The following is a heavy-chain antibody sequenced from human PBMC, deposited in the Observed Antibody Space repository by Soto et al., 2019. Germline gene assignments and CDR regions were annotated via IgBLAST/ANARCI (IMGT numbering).Heavy chain of an antibody. CDR1: GFTFSSYW. D-gene: IGHD5-12*01. J-gene: IGHJ6*02. CDR2: IKQDGSEK. V-gene: IGHV3-7*01. CDR3: ARVNIVATTAYYYYYGMDV. Sequence: GSLRLSCAASGFTFSSYWMSWVRQAPGKGLEWVANIKQDGSEKYYVDSVKGRFTISRDNAKNSLYLQMNSLRAEDTAVYYCARVNIVATTAYYYYYGMDVWGQGTTVTVSS.